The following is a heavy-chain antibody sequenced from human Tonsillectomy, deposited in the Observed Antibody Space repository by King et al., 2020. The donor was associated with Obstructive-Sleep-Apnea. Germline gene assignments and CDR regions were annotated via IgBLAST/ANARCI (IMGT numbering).Heavy chain of an antibody. CDR1: GESFCGFY. CDR2: INHSGST. J-gene: IGHJ6*02. Sequence: VQLQQWGAGLLKPSETLSLTCAVYGESFCGFYWSWIRQPPGKGLEWIGEINHSGSTNYNPSLKSRVTISVDTSKNQFSLKLSSVTAADTAVYYCARDYGGYGMDVWGQGTMVTVSS. CDR3: ARDYGGYGMDV. V-gene: IGHV4-34*01. D-gene: IGHD4-23*01.